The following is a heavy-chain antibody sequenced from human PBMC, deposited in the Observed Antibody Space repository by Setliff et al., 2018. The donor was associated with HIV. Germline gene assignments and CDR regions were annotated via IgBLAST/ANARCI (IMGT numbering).Heavy chain of an antibody. CDR1: GYRFTDFS. V-gene: IGHV1-2*02. J-gene: IGHJ4*02. D-gene: IGHD3-16*01. CDR3: ARDFALPGLRLGRYSLQSRASIDF. CDR2: INPESGGT. Sequence: ASVKVSCKSSGYRFTDFSLYWVRQTPGQGLEWMGWINPESGGTNYAQKFQGRVAMTTDTSISTVYMELSRLTADDTSIYYCARDFALPGLRLGRYSLQSRASIDFWGQGTPVTVSS.